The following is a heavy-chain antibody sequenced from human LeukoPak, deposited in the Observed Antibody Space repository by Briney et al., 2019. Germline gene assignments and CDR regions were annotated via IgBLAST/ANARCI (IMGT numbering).Heavy chain of an antibody. CDR3: ARGVVAARLYNWFDP. CDR2: IIPIFGTA. CDR1: GGTFISYA. J-gene: IGHJ5*02. Sequence: ASVKVSCKASGGTFISYAISWVRQAPGQGLEWMGGIIPIFGTANYAQKFQGRVTITTDESTSTAYMELSSLRSEDTAVYYCARGVVAARLYNWFDPWGQGTLVTVSS. D-gene: IGHD6-6*01. V-gene: IGHV1-69*05.